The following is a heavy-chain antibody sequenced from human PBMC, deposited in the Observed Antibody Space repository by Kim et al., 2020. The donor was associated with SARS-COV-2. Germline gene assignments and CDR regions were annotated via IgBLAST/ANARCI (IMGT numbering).Heavy chain of an antibody. J-gene: IGHJ3*02. CDR1: GYSFTSYW. Sequence: GESLKISCKGSGYSFTSYWIGWVRQMPGKGLEWMGIIYPGDSDTRYSPSFQGQVTISADKSISTAYLQWSSLKASDTAMYYCAANEVGATLRPYAFDIWGQGTMVTVSS. D-gene: IGHD1-26*01. CDR2: IYPGDSDT. V-gene: IGHV5-51*01. CDR3: AANEVGATLRPYAFDI.